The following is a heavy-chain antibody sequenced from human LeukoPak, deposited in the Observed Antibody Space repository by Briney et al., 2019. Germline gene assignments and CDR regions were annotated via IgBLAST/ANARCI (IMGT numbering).Heavy chain of an antibody. D-gene: IGHD2-15*01. CDR3: ARTVGGSSFDY. Sequence: GGFLRLSCAASGFTFSDYYMTWIRQAPAKGLEWLSFISSSGYTIYYADSVKGRFTISRDNAKNSLYLQMSSLRAEDTAVYYCARTVGGSSFDYWGQGTLVTVSS. J-gene: IGHJ4*02. CDR2: ISSSGYTI. V-gene: IGHV3-11*04. CDR1: GFTFSDYY.